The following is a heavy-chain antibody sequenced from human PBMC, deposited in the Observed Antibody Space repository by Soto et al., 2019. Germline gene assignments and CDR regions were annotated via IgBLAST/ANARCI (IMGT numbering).Heavy chain of an antibody. Sequence: PGGSLRLSCAASGFTFSDYYMSWIRQAPGKGLEWVSYISSSSSYTNYADSVKGRFTISRDNAKNSLYLQMNSLRAEDTAVYYCARDRIAAAGHDAFDIWGQGTMVTVSS. V-gene: IGHV3-11*06. J-gene: IGHJ3*02. D-gene: IGHD6-13*01. CDR2: ISSSSSYT. CDR3: ARDRIAAAGHDAFDI. CDR1: GFTFSDYY.